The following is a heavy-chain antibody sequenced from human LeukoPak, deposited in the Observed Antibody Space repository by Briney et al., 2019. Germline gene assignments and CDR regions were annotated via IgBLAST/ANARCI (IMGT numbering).Heavy chain of an antibody. CDR3: ASSYTKYGDSYFDY. D-gene: IGHD4-17*01. J-gene: IGHJ4*02. CDR2: ISAGGSAI. Sequence: PGGSLRLSCAASGFTFSSYEMDWDRQAPGKGLEWVSSISAGGSAINFADSVKGRLTISRDNAKNSLYLQMNSLRAEDTAVYYCASSYTKYGDSYFDYWGQGTLVTVSS. CDR1: GFTFSSYE. V-gene: IGHV3-48*03.